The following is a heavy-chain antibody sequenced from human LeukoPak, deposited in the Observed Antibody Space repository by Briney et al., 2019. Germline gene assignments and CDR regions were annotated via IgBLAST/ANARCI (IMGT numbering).Heavy chain of an antibody. Sequence: SETLSRTCTVSGGSISSYYWSWIRQPPGKGLEWIGYIYYSGSTNYNPSLKSRVTISVDTSKNQFSLKLSSVTAADTAVYYCARGTGWYGRPDAFDIWGQGTMVTVSS. CDR3: ARGTGWYGRPDAFDI. CDR2: IYYSGST. CDR1: GGSISSYY. D-gene: IGHD2-15*01. V-gene: IGHV4-59*01. J-gene: IGHJ3*02.